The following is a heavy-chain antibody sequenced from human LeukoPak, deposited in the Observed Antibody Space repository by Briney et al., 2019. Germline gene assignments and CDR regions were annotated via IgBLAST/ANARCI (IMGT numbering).Heavy chain of an antibody. CDR1: GFTFSSYW. V-gene: IGHV3-74*01. D-gene: IGHD6-13*01. CDR3: ARGTAYSSSWYGSDYYGMDV. CDR2: INSDGSST. Sequence: GGSLRLSCAASGFTFSSYWMHWVRQAPGKGLVWVSRINSDGSSTSYADSVKGRFTISRDNAKNTLYLQMNSLRAEGTAVYYCARGTAYSSSWYGSDYYGMDVWGQGTTVTVSS. J-gene: IGHJ6*02.